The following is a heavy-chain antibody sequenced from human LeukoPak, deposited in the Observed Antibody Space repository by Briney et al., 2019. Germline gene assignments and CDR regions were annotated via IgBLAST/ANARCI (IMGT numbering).Heavy chain of an antibody. J-gene: IGHJ4*02. CDR3: VRDPHIVVVPAARVYYFDY. V-gene: IGHV3-21*01. D-gene: IGHD2-2*01. Sequence: GGSLRLSCAASGFTFSTYGMNWVRQAPGKGLEWVSSISSRSSYYIYYADSVKGRFTISRDNAKNSLYLQMDSLRAEDTAVYYCVRDPHIVVVPAARVYYFDYWGQGTLVTVSS. CDR1: GFTFSTYG. CDR2: ISSRSSYYI.